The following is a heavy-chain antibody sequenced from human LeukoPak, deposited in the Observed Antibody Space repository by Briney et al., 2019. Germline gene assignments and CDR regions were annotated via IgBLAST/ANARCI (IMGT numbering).Heavy chain of an antibody. CDR3: AIRSHRAFDI. D-gene: IGHD1-26*01. Sequence: PSETLSLTCAVSGYSISSGYYWGWIRQPPGKGLEWIGSIYHSGSTYYNPSLKSRVTISVDTSKNQFSLKLSSVTAADTAVYYCAIRSHRAFDIWGQGTMVTVSS. CDR2: IYHSGST. J-gene: IGHJ3*02. CDR1: GYSISSGYY. V-gene: IGHV4-38-2*01.